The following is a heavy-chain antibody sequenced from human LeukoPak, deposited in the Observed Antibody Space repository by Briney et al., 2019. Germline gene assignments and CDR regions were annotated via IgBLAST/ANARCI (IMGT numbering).Heavy chain of an antibody. CDR2: ISSGGSTI. D-gene: IGHD3-3*01. J-gene: IGHJ4*02. V-gene: IGHV3-48*02. CDR3: ARGGIFNLDY. Sequence: GGSLRLSCAASGFTFSSYSLNWVRQAPGEGLEWVSYISSGGSTIYHADSVKGRFTISRDTAKNSLFLQMNSLRDEDTAVYYCARGGIFNLDYWGQGTLVTVSS. CDR1: GFTFSSYS.